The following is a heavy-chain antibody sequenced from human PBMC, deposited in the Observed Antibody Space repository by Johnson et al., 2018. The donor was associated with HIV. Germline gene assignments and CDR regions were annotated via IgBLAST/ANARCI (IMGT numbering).Heavy chain of an antibody. CDR1: GFTFSSYG. D-gene: IGHD3-16*01. V-gene: IGHV3-30*18. CDR2: ISYDGSNK. Sequence: VQLVESGGGVVQPGRSLRLSCAASGFTFSSYGMHWVRQAPGKGLEWVAVISYDGSNKYYADSVKGRFTISRDNSKNALYLQMSSLRAEDTAVYYCAKAPSMGADGFDIWGQGTMVTVSS. J-gene: IGHJ3*02. CDR3: AKAPSMGADGFDI.